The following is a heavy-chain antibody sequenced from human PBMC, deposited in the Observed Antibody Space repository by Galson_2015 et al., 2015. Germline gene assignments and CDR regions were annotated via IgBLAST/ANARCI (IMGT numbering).Heavy chain of an antibody. J-gene: IGHJ4*02. CDR3: AREFFSSGWNRDY. CDR1: GFTFSSYW. D-gene: IGHD6-19*01. Sequence: SLRLSCAASGFTFSSYWMSWVRQAPGKGLEWVANIKQDGSEKYYVDSVKGRFTISRDNAKNSLYLQMNSLRAEDTAVYYCAREFFSSGWNRDYWGRGTLVTVSS. CDR2: IKQDGSEK. V-gene: IGHV3-7*01.